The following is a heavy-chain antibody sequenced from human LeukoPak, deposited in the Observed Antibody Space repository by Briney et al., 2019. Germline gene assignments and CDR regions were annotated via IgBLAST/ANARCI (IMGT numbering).Heavy chain of an antibody. CDR1: GFTFSSYA. V-gene: IGHV3-23*01. J-gene: IGHJ4*02. D-gene: IGHD3-10*01. CDR3: AKVSRYMVVRGVGFDY. Sequence: GGSLRLSCAASGFTFSSYAMSWVRQAPGKGLEWVSAISGSGGSTYYADSVKGWFTISRDNSKNTLYLQMNSLRAEDTAVYYCAKVSRYMVVRGVGFDYWGQGTLVTVSS. CDR2: ISGSGGST.